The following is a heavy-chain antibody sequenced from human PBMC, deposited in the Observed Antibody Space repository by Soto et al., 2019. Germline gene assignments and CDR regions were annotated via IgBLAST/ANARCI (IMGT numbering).Heavy chain of an antibody. CDR1: GGSISSYY. J-gene: IGHJ3*02. CDR3: AKDLVLLRFLEWLTYSDDAFDI. D-gene: IGHD3-3*01. Sequence: SETLSLTCTVSGGSISSYYWSWIRQPPGKGLEWIGYIYYSGSTNYNPSLKSRVTISVDTSKNQFSLKLSSVTAEDTAVYYCAKDLVLLRFLEWLTYSDDAFDIWGQGTMVTVSS. CDR2: IYYSGST. V-gene: IGHV4-59*12.